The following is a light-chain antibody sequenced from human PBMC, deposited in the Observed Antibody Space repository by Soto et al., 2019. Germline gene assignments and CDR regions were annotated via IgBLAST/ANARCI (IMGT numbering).Light chain of an antibody. Sequence: DIKMTQSPSTLSASIGDRVTITCRASQSISSWLAWYQQKPGKGPKLLIYDASSLESGVPSRFSGSGSGTEFTLTISSLQPDDFATYYCQQYNSYSTFGQGTKVDIK. CDR2: DAS. V-gene: IGKV1-5*01. J-gene: IGKJ1*01. CDR1: QSISSW. CDR3: QQYNSYST.